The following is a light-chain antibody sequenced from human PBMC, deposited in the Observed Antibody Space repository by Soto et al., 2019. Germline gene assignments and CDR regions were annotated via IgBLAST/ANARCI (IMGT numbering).Light chain of an antibody. V-gene: IGKV1-33*01. CDR3: QQYDNLLSFT. CDR2: DAS. CDR1: QDISNY. Sequence: DIQMTQSPSSLSASVGDRVTITCQASQDISNYLNWYQQKPGKAPKLLIYDASNLETGAPSRFSGSGSGTDFPFTISSLQPEDIATYYCQQYDNLLSFTFGPGTKVDIK. J-gene: IGKJ3*01.